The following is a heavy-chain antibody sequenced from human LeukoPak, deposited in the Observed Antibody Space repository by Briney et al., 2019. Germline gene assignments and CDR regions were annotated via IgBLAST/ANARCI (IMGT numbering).Heavy chain of an antibody. CDR2: IYTSGST. V-gene: IGHV4-4*07. Sequence: SGTLSLTCTVSGDSIYNYYWSWIRQPAGKGLEWIGRIYTSGSTDYNPSLKSRVTLSLDTSRNQFSLNLYSVTAADTAVYFCARESKTYDGSGYYHDSWGQGTLVTVSS. CDR3: ARESKTYDGSGYYHDS. CDR1: GDSIYNYY. J-gene: IGHJ4*02. D-gene: IGHD3-22*01.